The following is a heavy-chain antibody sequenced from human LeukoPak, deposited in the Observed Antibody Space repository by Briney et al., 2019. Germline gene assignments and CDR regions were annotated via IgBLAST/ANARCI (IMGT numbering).Heavy chain of an antibody. Sequence: SETLSLTCAVYGGSFSGYYWSWLRQPPGKGLEWIGEINHSGSTYYNPSLKSRVTISVEKSKNQFSLKLSSVTAADTAVYYCASRSGYSSGWHESILGPTLDYWGQGTLVTVSS. CDR2: INHSGST. CDR1: GGSFSGYY. J-gene: IGHJ4*02. D-gene: IGHD6-19*01. CDR3: ASRSGYSSGWHESILGPTLDY. V-gene: IGHV4-34*01.